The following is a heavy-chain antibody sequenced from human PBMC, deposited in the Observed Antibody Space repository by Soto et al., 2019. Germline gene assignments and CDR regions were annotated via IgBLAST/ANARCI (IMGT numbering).Heavy chain of an antibody. CDR2: ISYDGSNK. CDR1: GFTFSSYA. D-gene: IGHD6-19*01. J-gene: IGHJ1*01. CDR3: ASPGIAVAGTSLEYFQH. Sequence: QVQLVESGGGVVQPGRSLRLSCAASGFTFSSYAMHWVRQAPGKGLEWVAVISYDGSNKYYADSVKGRFTISRDNSKNTLNLQMNSLRAEDTAVYYCASPGIAVAGTSLEYFQHWGQGTLVTVSS. V-gene: IGHV3-30-3*01.